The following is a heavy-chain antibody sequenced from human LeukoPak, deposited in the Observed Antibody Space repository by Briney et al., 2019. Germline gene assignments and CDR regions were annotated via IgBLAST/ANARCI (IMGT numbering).Heavy chain of an antibody. CDR1: GGSISSSSYY. V-gene: IGHV4-39*01. D-gene: IGHD2-2*01. J-gene: IGHJ3*02. Sequence: PSETLSLTCTVSGGSISSSSYYWGWIRQPPGKGLGWIGSIYYSGSTYYNPSLKSRVTISVDTSKNQFSLKLSSVTAADTAVYYCASHYCSSTSCYRGRAFDIWGQGTMVTVSS. CDR2: IYYSGST. CDR3: ASHYCSSTSCYRGRAFDI.